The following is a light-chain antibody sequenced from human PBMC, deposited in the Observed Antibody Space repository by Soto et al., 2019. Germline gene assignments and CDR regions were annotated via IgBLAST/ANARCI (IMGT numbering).Light chain of an antibody. CDR3: TSFTTISTWV. J-gene: IGLJ3*02. CDR2: EVS. V-gene: IGLV2-14*01. Sequence: QSALTQPGSVSGSPGQSITISCTGTSSDVGGYNYVSWFQQHPGKAPKLKIYEVSNRPSGVSNRFYGSKSGNTASLTISELQAEDDADYYCTSFTTISTWVFGGGTKLTVL. CDR1: SSDVGGYNY.